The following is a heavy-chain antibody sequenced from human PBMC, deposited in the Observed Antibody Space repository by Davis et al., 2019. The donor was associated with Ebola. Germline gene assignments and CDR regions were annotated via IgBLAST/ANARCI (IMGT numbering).Heavy chain of an antibody. CDR2: IHYSGST. V-gene: IGHV4-39*02. CDR1: GGSISSSSYY. CDR3: AGGRYFDFRSPGDLFYVYGLGV. D-gene: IGHD3-3*01. J-gene: IGHJ6*02. Sequence: SETLSLTCTVSGGSISSSSYYWGWIRQPPGKGLDWIGSIHYSGSTYYNPSLTSRVTISVDTSKNHFSLKPSSVTAADTAVYYCAGGRYFDFRSPGDLFYVYGLGVGGQGTTVTVSS.